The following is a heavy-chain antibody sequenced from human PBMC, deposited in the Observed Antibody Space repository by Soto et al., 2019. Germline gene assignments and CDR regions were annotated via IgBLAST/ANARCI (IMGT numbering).Heavy chain of an antibody. CDR2: ISSSGSTI. D-gene: IGHD6-13*01. J-gene: IGHJ3*02. CDR1: GFTFSDYY. V-gene: IGHV3-11*01. CDR3: AGSLSRLAAAYAFDI. Sequence: QVQLVESGGGLVKPGGSLRLSCAASGFTFSDYYMSWIRQAPGKGLEWVSYISSSGSTIYYADSVKGRFTISRDNAKNSLCLQMNSLRAEDTAVYYCAGSLSRLAAAYAFDIWGQGTMVTVSS.